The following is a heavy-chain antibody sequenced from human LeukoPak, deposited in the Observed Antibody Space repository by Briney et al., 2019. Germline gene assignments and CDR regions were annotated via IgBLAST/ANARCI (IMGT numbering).Heavy chain of an antibody. CDR3: ARGRSHGFDY. J-gene: IGHJ4*02. CDR1: GFTFSSYS. V-gene: IGHV3-21*01. Sequence: PGGSLRLSCAASGFTFSSYSMNRVRQAPGKGLEWVSSISSSSSYIYYADSVKGRFTISRDNAKNSLYLQMNSLRAEDTAVYYCARGRSHGFDYWGQGTLVTVSS. CDR2: ISSSSSYI.